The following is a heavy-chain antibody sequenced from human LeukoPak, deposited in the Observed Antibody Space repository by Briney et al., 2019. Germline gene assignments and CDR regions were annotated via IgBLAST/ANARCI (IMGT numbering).Heavy chain of an antibody. J-gene: IGHJ4*02. Sequence: SETLSLTCGFSGYSITSGYYWAWIRQPPGKGLEWIGNIYHSGSTYYNPSLKSRVTISVDTSKNHFSLKLSSVTAADTAVYYCARRYSNYFFDYWGQGTLVTVSS. CDR3: ARRYSNYFFDY. V-gene: IGHV4-38-2*01. CDR2: IYHSGST. CDR1: GYSITSGYY. D-gene: IGHD4-11*01.